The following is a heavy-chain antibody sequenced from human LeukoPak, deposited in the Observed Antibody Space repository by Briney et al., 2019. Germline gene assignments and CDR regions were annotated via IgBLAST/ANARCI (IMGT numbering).Heavy chain of an antibody. CDR1: GGSISSYY. Sequence: PSETLSLTCTVSGGSISSYYWSWIRQPPGKGLEWLAYIYYSGSINYSPSLKSRVTMSVDTSKNQFSLSLTSVTAADTAVYYCARRIAASDAFDYWGRGTLVTVSS. CDR3: ARRIAASDAFDY. V-gene: IGHV4-59*08. D-gene: IGHD6-25*01. CDR2: IYYSGSI. J-gene: IGHJ4*02.